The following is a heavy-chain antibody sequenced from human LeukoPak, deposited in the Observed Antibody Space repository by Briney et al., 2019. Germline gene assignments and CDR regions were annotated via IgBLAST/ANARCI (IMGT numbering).Heavy chain of an antibody. J-gene: IGHJ4*02. V-gene: IGHV4-59*02. CDR1: GGSVSSDY. D-gene: IGHD6-19*01. CDR2: FHYSATT. Sequence: SETLSLTCNVSGGSVSSDYWSWLRQTPGKGLEWIGYFHYSATTNYNPSLKSRVSMSLDTSKNQFSLDVTSVTGADTAICYCATGHSSGWFDYWGRGTLVTVSS. CDR3: ATGHSSGWFDY.